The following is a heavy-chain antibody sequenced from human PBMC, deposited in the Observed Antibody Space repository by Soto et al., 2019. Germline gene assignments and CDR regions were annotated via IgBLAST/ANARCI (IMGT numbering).Heavy chain of an antibody. V-gene: IGHV4-61*01. CDR2: IYYSGST. CDR3: ARWNYYDSSGRYFDL. D-gene: IGHD3-22*01. J-gene: IGHJ2*01. CDR1: GGSVSSGSYY. Sequence: QVQLQESGPGLVKPSETLSLTCTVSGGSVSSGSYYWSWIRQPPGKGLEWIGYIYYSGSTNYNPSLKSRVTISVDTSKNQFSLKLSSVTAADTAVYYCARWNYYDSSGRYFDLWGRGTLVTVSS.